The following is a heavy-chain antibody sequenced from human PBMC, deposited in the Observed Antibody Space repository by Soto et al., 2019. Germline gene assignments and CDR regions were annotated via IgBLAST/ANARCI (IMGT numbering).Heavy chain of an antibody. J-gene: IGHJ6*02. V-gene: IGHV3-33*01. CDR1: GFTFNSFG. D-gene: IGHD1-1*01. CDR3: ARPGLETGEATSYYYGLDV. CDR2: IWHDGTNK. Sequence: QVQLVESGGGVVQPGTSLRLSCEASGFTFNSFGMHWVRQAPGKGLEWVAMIWHDGTNKYYVDSVKGRFTISRDNSKETLYLQMNNLRAEDTAVYYCARPGLETGEATSYYYGLDVWGQGTTVTVSS.